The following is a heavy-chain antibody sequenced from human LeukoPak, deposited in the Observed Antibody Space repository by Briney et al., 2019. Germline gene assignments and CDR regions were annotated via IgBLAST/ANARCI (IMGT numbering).Heavy chain of an antibody. D-gene: IGHD1-26*01. V-gene: IGHV3-23*01. CDR3: AKDRPVGATSYYYYGMDV. Sequence: GGSLRLSCAASGFTFSSYAMSWVRQAPGKGLEWVSAISGSGGSTYYADSVKGRFTISRDNSKNTLYLQMNSLRAEDTAVYYCAKDRPVGATSYYYYGMDVWGQGTTVTVSS. CDR2: ISGSGGST. J-gene: IGHJ6*02. CDR1: GFTFSSYA.